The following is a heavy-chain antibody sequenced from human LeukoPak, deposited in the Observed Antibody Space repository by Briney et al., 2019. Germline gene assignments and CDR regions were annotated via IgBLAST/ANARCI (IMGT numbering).Heavy chain of an antibody. CDR3: AREDRRDALDI. CDR1: GFTFSSFE. CDR2: VGYDGRTI. Sequence: GGSLRLSCEGSGFTFSSFEMNWVRQAPGKGLEWLSYVGYDGRTIYYADSVRGRFTISRDEATNSLYLQMNSLRAEDTAVYHCAREDRRDALDIWGHGTMVTVSS. D-gene: IGHD2-15*01. V-gene: IGHV3-48*03. J-gene: IGHJ3*02.